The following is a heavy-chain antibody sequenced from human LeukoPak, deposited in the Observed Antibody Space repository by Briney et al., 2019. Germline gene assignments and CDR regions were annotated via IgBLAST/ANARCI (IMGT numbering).Heavy chain of an antibody. Sequence: KFQGRVTITRDTSASTAYMELSSLRSEDTAVYYCARGHNGYGDYWGQGTLVTVSS. CDR3: ARGHNGYGDY. D-gene: IGHD5-12*01. V-gene: IGHV1-3*01. J-gene: IGHJ4*02.